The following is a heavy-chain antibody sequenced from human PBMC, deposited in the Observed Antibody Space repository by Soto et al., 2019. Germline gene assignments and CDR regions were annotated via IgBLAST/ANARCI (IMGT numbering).Heavy chain of an antibody. CDR2: IYWDDDK. Sequence: QITLKESGPTLVKPTQTLTLTCTFSGFSLSTSGVGVGWIRQPPGKALEWLALIYWDDDKRYSPSLKSRLTITKDTSKNQVVLTMTNMDPVDTATYYCAHRQDPLNWNYPGETPYYYGMYVWGQGTTVTFSS. CDR1: GFSLSTSGVG. V-gene: IGHV2-5*02. CDR3: AHRQDPLNWNYPGETPYYYGMYV. J-gene: IGHJ6*02. D-gene: IGHD1-7*01.